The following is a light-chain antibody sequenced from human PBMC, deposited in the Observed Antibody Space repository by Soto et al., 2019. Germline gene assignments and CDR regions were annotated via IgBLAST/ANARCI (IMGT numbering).Light chain of an antibody. J-gene: IGLJ1*01. CDR2: EVT. CDR3: SSFTSRFTFV. V-gene: IGLV2-14*01. Sequence: SSLTQPASVSGSPGQSITISCTVTRSDVGAYNYVSWYQQHPGKAPKLMISEVTNRPSGVSDRFSGSKSGNTASLTISGLQAEDEADYYCSSFTSRFTFVFGTGPKVTVL. CDR1: RSDVGAYNY.